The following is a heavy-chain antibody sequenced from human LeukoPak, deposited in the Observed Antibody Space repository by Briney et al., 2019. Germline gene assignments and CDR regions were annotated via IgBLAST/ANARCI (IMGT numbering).Heavy chain of an antibody. J-gene: IGHJ6*02. CDR2: IIPIFGTA. CDR1: GGTFSSYA. D-gene: IGHD2-2*01. CDR3: ARGPDIVVVPAALYGMDV. V-gene: IGHV1-69*05. Sequence: SVKVSCKASGGTFSSYAISWVRQAPGQGLEWMGGIIPIFGTANYAQKFQGRVTMTRDTSTSTVYMELSSLRSEDTAVYYCARGPDIVVVPAALYGMDVWGQGTTVTVSS.